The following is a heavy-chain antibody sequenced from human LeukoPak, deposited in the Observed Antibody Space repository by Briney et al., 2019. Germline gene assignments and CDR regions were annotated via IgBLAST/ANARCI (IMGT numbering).Heavy chain of an antibody. CDR2: IKGDGSQI. J-gene: IGHJ4*02. Sequence: GGSLRLSCAASGFTFSSYWMRWVRQTPAKGLEWVANIKGDGSQINYLDSVKGRFTISRDNARNSLSLQMNSLTADDTGVYYCARASGYLNDSDFWGQGTLVSVSS. D-gene: IGHD3-3*01. CDR3: ARASGYLNDSDF. V-gene: IGHV3-7*01. CDR1: GFTFSSYW.